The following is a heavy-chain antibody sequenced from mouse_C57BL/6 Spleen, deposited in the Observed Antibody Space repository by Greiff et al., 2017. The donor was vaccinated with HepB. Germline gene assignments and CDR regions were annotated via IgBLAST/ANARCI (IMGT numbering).Heavy chain of an antibody. D-gene: IGHD2-4*01. CDR2: INPSSGYT. CDR1: GYTFTSYT. J-gene: IGHJ3*01. CDR3: AASYYDYDGFAG. V-gene: IGHV1-4*01. Sequence: QVQLQQPGAELVRPGASVKLSCKASGYTFTSYTMHWVKQRPGRGLEWIGYINPSSGYTKYNEKFKDKATLTVDKPSSTAYMQLSSLTSEDSAVYYCAASYYDYDGFAGWGQGTLVSV.